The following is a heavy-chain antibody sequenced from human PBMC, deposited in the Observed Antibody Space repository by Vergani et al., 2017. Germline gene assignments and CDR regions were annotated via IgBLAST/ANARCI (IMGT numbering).Heavy chain of an antibody. CDR2: MDYSGST. Sequence: QVQLQESGPGLVKPSETLSLTCTVSGDSVISTDYHWGWIRQPPGKGLEWIGSMDYSGSTSYNPPLESRISISFETPKNQFSLRLTSVTAADTAVYYCASKRGACRAAYCHSYDFWGPGTLVTVSS. CDR3: ASKRGACRAAYCHSYDF. V-gene: IGHV4-39*01. CDR1: GDSVISTDYH. D-gene: IGHD2-15*01. J-gene: IGHJ4*02.